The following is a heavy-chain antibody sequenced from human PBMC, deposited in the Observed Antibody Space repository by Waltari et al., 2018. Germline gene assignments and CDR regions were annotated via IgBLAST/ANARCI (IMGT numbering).Heavy chain of an antibody. J-gene: IGHJ6*03. V-gene: IGHV4-59*01. D-gene: IGHD1-26*01. Sequence: QVQLQESGPGLVKPSETLSLTCTVSGGSTSTYYWSWVRQSPGKGLEWIGYIHYSGSSVYNPSLRSRVAISLDTPTTQFSLRLRSVTAADAAIYYCARADTSTSYFYYYMDVWGKGTTVTVSS. CDR2: IHYSGSS. CDR3: ARADTSTSYFYYYMDV. CDR1: GGSTSTYY.